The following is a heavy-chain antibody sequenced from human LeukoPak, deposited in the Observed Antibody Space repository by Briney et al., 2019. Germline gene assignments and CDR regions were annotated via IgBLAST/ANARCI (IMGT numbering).Heavy chain of an antibody. CDR3: ANPDDSSGYSAAFDY. CDR1: GFTFSRNA. D-gene: IGHD3-22*01. CDR2: ISGSGSNT. V-gene: IGHV3-23*01. Sequence: GGSLRLSCAASGFTFSRNAMSWVRRSPGKGVDWVSAISGSGSNTYYVDSVKGGFTISRDNSKNTLYLQINSLRAEDTAVYYCANPDDSSGYSAAFDYWGQGTLVTVSS. J-gene: IGHJ4*02.